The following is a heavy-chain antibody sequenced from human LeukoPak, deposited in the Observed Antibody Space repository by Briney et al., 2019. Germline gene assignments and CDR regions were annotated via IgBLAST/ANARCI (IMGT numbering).Heavy chain of an antibody. V-gene: IGHV4-59*12. CDR2: IYYSGAT. CDR3: ARLSVIVGASLEYYYYYMDV. Sequence: SETLSLTCTVSGGSISSYYWSWIRQSPEMGLEWSGSIYYSGATDYNPSLKSRVTISADKSKNQVSLRLTSVAAADTAVYYCARLSVIVGASLEYYYYYMDVWGQGTTVTVSS. J-gene: IGHJ6*03. CDR1: GGSISSYY. D-gene: IGHD1-26*01.